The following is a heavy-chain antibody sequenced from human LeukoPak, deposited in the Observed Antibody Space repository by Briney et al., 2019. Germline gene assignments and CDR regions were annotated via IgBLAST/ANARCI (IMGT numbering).Heavy chain of an antibody. CDR1: ARSFIGYY. CDR2: INHSGST. Sequence: SQSLSPAWALEARSFIGYYWGWIRQPPGKGLEWIGEINHSGSTNYNTSLKSRVTISVDTSKNQFSLKLSSVTAADTAVYYCARNSYYDFWSGYNDYWGQGTLVTVSS. V-gene: IGHV4-34*01. D-gene: IGHD3-3*01. J-gene: IGHJ4*02. CDR3: ARNSYYDFWSGYNDY.